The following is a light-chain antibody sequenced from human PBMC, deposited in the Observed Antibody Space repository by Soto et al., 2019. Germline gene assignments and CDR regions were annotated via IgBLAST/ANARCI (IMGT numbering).Light chain of an antibody. CDR1: QSLLHSDGNTY. CDR3: IHATQYPPYT. J-gene: IGKJ2*01. Sequence: IVMTQTPLSSPVTLGQPASISCRSSQSLLHSDGNTYLSWLQQRPGQPPRRLIYKISNRLSGVPYRFSGSGAGTDFTLKISRVEADDVGVYYWIHATQYPPYTFGQGNKVEI. V-gene: IGKV2-24*01. CDR2: KIS.